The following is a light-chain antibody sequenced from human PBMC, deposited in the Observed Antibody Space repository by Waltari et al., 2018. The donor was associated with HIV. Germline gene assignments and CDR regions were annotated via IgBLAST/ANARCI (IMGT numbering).Light chain of an antibody. Sequence: QSVLTQPPSASGTPGQRVTFSCSGSSSNIGSNPVDWYQKLPGTAPRLLIYNNNQRPSGVPDRFSGSKSGTSASLAIGGLQSEDEADYYCAAWEDSLNGHVLFGGGTKLTVL. CDR2: NNN. V-gene: IGLV1-44*01. CDR3: AAWEDSLNGHVL. J-gene: IGLJ2*01. CDR1: SSNIGSNP.